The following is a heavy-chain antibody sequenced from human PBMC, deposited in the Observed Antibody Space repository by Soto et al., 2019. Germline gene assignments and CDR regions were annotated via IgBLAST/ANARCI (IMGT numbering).Heavy chain of an antibody. CDR2: IYYSGST. CDR1: GGSISSSSYY. J-gene: IGHJ6*02. Sequence: SETLSLTCTVSGGSISSSSYYWGWIRQPPGKGLEWIGSIYYSGSTYYNPSLKSRVTISVDTSKNQFSLKLSSVTAADTAVYYCARQGDDSSGYYSMGYYYYYGMDVWGQGTTVTVSS. V-gene: IGHV4-39*01. D-gene: IGHD3-22*01. CDR3: ARQGDDSSGYYSMGYYYYYGMDV.